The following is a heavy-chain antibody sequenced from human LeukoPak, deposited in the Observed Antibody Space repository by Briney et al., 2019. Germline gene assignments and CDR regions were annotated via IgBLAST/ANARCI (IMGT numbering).Heavy chain of an antibody. CDR1: GFTFSSNG. D-gene: IGHD3-9*01. Sequence: PGGSLRLSCAASGFTFSSNGMHWVRQAPGKGLEWVAVIWYDGSNKYYADSVKGRFTISRDNSKNTLYLQMNSLRAEDTAVYYCARGPIYDILTGYLDYWGQGTLVTVSS. CDR2: IWYDGSNK. CDR3: ARGPIYDILTGYLDY. V-gene: IGHV3-33*01. J-gene: IGHJ4*02.